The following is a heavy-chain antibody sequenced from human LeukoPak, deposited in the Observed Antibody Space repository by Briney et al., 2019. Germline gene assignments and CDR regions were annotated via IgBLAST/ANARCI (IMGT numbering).Heavy chain of an antibody. CDR3: ARERYSSGWYLGWFDP. CDR1: GGSISSYY. Sequence: SETLSLTCSVSGGSISSYYWSWIRQPPGKGLEWIGYIYYSGSTNYNPSLKSRVTISVDTSKNQFSLKLSSVTAADTAVYYCARERYSSGWYLGWFDPWGQGTLVTVSS. V-gene: IGHV4-59*01. D-gene: IGHD6-19*01. J-gene: IGHJ5*02. CDR2: IYYSGST.